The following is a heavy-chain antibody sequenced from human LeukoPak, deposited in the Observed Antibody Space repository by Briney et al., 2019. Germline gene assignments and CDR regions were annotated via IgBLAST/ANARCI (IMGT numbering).Heavy chain of an antibody. V-gene: IGHV4-39*01. CDR3: ARLGYSTGWYNS. CDR1: GGSMNSTSYY. CDR2: IYYSGTT. D-gene: IGHD6-25*01. J-gene: IGHJ5*01. Sequence: PSDTLSLTCTVSGGSMNSTSYYWGWIRQPPGKGPDWIANIYYSGTTYYNPPLKSRVTISVDMSKNQFSLILRSVTAADTAVYYCARLGYSTGWYNSWGQGTLVTVFS.